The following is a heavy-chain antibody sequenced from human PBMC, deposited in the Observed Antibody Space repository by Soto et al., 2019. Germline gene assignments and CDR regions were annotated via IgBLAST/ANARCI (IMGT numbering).Heavy chain of an antibody. CDR2: IKQDGSEK. CDR1: GFTFSSYW. D-gene: IGHD3-9*01. CDR3: ARLDILTGYLYQYNWFDP. Sequence: GGSLRLSCAASGFTFSSYWMSWVRQAPGRGLEWVANIKQDGSEKYYVDSVKGRFTISRDNAKNSLYLQMNSLRAEDTAVYYCARLDILTGYLYQYNWFDPWGQGTLVTVSS. V-gene: IGHV3-7*05. J-gene: IGHJ5*02.